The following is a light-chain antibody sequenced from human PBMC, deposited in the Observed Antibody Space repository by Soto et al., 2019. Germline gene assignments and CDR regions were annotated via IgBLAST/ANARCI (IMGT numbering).Light chain of an antibody. Sequence: EIVLTQSPATLSLSPGERATLSCRASQSVSSYLAWYQQKPGQAPRLLIYGASSRPTGIPHRFSGSGSGTDFTLTISRLEPEDFSVYYCHQYGSSLWTFGQGTKV. J-gene: IGKJ1*01. CDR2: GAS. CDR1: QSVSSY. V-gene: IGKV3-20*01. CDR3: HQYGSSLWT.